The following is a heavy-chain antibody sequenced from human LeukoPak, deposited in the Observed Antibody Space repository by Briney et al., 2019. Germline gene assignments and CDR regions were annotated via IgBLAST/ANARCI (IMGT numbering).Heavy chain of an antibody. D-gene: IGHD6-19*01. CDR2: IKSKTDGGTT. Sequence: GGSLRLSCAASGFTFSTAWMRWVRQAPGKGLEWVGRIKSKTDGGTTDYAAPVKGRFTISRDDSKNTLYLQMNSLKTEDTAVYYCTTEVAGRLYYFDYWGQGTLVTVSS. J-gene: IGHJ4*02. V-gene: IGHV3-15*01. CDR3: TTEVAGRLYYFDY. CDR1: GFTFSTAW.